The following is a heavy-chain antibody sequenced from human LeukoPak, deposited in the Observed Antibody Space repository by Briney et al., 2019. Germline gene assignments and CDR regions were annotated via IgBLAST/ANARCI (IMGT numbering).Heavy chain of an antibody. J-gene: IGHJ5*02. Sequence: GGTLRLSCAASGFTFSSYGMSWVRQAPGKGLEWVSAISGSGGSTYYADSVKGRFTISRDNSKNTLYLQMNSLRAEDTAVYYCAKDLYSAIDWFDPWGQGTLVTVSS. CDR2: ISGSGGST. CDR1: GFTFSSYG. V-gene: IGHV3-23*01. CDR3: AKDLYSAIDWFDP. D-gene: IGHD2-2*01.